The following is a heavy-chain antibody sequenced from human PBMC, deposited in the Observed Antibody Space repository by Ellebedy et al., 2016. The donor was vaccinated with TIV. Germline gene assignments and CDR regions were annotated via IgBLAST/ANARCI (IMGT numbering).Heavy chain of an antibody. CDR3: ARGTYSSSWYGMDL. V-gene: IGHV1-69*06. D-gene: IGHD6-13*01. CDR1: GGTFSSYS. CDR2: IIPIFGTP. Sequence: AASVKVSCKASGGTFSSYSMIWVRQAPGQGLEWMGGIIPIFGTPDYAQSFQGRVTITADTSTSTAYMELSSLRSEDTAVYYCARGTYSSSWYGMDLWGQGTPVTVSS. J-gene: IGHJ5*02.